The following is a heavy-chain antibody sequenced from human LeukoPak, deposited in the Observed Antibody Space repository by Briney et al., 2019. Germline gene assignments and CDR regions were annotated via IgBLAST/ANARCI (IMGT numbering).Heavy chain of an antibody. Sequence: SETLSLTCTVSGGSISSYYWTWTRQPPGKGLEWIGEINHSGSTNYNPSLKSRVTISVDTSKNQFSLKLSSVTAADTAVYYCARGKGSGWTFDYWGQGTLVTVSS. D-gene: IGHD6-19*01. V-gene: IGHV4-34*01. J-gene: IGHJ4*02. CDR3: ARGKGSGWTFDY. CDR2: INHSGST. CDR1: GGSISSYY.